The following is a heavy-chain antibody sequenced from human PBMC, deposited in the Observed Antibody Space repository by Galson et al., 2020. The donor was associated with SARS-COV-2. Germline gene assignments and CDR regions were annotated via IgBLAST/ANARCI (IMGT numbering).Heavy chain of an antibody. CDR3: ARAAYSTSSYY. CDR2: ISSSGGTI. D-gene: IGHD6-6*01. Sequence: GESLKISCAASGFTFNNYEMNWVRQSPRKGLEWLSYISSSGGTIHYADSVKGRFTVSRDNAQNSLYLQMNSLRVEDTAFYYCARAAYSTSSYYWGQGTLVTVSS. CDR1: GFTFNNYE. V-gene: IGHV3-48*03. J-gene: IGHJ4*02.